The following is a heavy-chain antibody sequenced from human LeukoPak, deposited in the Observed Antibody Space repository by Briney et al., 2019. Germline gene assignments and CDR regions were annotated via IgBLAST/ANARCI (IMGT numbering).Heavy chain of an antibody. J-gene: IGHJ2*01. CDR1: GGSISSYY. CDR3: ARGPAPYYDFWSGYGSWYFDL. CDR2: IYYSGST. D-gene: IGHD3-3*01. V-gene: IGHV4-59*08. Sequence: TSETLSLTCTVSGGSISSYYWSWIRQPPGKGLEWIGHIYYSGSTNYNPSPKSRVTISVDTSKNQFSLKLSSVTAADTAVYYCARGPAPYYDFWSGYGSWYFDLWGRGTLVTVSS.